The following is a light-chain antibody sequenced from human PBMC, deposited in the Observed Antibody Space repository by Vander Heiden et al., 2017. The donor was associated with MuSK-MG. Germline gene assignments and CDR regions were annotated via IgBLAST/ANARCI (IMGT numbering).Light chain of an antibody. CDR3: QHREYEPLT. V-gene: IGKV3-11*01. CDR1: QSVNNY. CDR2: DAS. J-gene: IGKJ1*01. Sequence: EIVLTQSPATLSLSPGEGATLSCRASQSVNNYLAWYQQKPGQAPRLLIYDASNRATRIPARFSGSGSATDFTLTISSLEPEDVAVYYCQHREYEPLTFGQGTKVXSK.